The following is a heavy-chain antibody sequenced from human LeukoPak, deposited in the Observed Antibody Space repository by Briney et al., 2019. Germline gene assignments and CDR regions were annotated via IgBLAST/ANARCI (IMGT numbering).Heavy chain of an antibody. CDR1: GFTFSSYA. J-gene: IGHJ4*02. D-gene: IGHD6-13*01. V-gene: IGHV3-30-3*01. Sequence: GGSLRLSCAASGFTFSSYAMHWVRQAPGKGLEWVAVISYDGSNKYYTDSVKGRFTISRDNSKNTLYLQMNSLRAEDTAVNYCARREGIYWGAAIDYWGQGTLVTVSS. CDR3: ARREGIYWGAAIDY. CDR2: ISYDGSNK.